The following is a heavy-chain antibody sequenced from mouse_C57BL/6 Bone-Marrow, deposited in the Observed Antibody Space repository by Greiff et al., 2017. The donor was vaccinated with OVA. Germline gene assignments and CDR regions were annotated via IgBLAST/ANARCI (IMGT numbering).Heavy chain of an antibody. D-gene: IGHD2-5*01. V-gene: IGHV5-9*01. J-gene: IGHJ4*01. CDR1: GFTFSSYT. CDR3: ARHESNSLYAMDY. CDR2: ISGGGGKT. Sequence: EVMLVESGGGLVKPGGSLKLSCAASGFTFSSYTMSWVRQTPKKRLEWVATISGGGGKTYYPDRGKGRFTISRDNAKNTLYLQMISLRSEDTALYYCARHESNSLYAMDYWGQGTSVTVSS.